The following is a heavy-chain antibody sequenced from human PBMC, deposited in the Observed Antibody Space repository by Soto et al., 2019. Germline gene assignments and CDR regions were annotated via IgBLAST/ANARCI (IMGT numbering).Heavy chain of an antibody. CDR3: TRDSGGRDAY. Sequence: LRLSCAASGFTFSSYWMHWVRQVPGKGLVWVSRINTDGSITSHADSVKGRFTISRDNAKNTLYLQMNSLRADDTAVYYCTRDSGGRDAYWGQGALVTVSS. D-gene: IGHD2-15*01. V-gene: IGHV3-74*01. CDR2: INTDGSIT. J-gene: IGHJ4*02. CDR1: GFTFSSYW.